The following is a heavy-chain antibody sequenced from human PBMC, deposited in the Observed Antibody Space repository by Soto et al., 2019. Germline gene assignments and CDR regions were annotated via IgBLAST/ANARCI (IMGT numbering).Heavy chain of an antibody. Sequence: SVKVSCKASGGTFSIYTISWVRQAPGQGLEWMGRIIPILGIANYAQKFQGRVTITADKSTSTAYMELRSLRSEDTAVYYCARNRGYGDYVVDYWCQGTLGTVSS. V-gene: IGHV1-69*02. D-gene: IGHD4-17*01. CDR2: IIPILGIA. CDR3: ARNRGYGDYVVDY. J-gene: IGHJ4*02. CDR1: GGTFSIYT.